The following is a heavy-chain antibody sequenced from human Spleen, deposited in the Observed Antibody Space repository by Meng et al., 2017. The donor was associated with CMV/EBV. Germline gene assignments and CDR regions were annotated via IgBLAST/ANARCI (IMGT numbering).Heavy chain of an antibody. Sequence: DSITSSSYYWGWIRQPPGTGLEWIGSMYYSANTYYNPSLKSRVTISVDTSQNQFSLTLTSVTAADTAVYYCAFSSGADYGSGSRDYWGQGTLVTVSS. CDR2: MYYSANT. CDR3: AFSSGADYGSGSRDY. CDR1: DSITSSSYY. V-gene: IGHV4-39*01. J-gene: IGHJ4*02. D-gene: IGHD3-10*01.